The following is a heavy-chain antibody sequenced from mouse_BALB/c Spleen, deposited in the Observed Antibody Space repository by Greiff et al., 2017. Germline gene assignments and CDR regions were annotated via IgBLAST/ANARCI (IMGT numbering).Heavy chain of an antibody. CDR1: GFSLTSYG. Sequence: VMLVESGPGLVAPSQSLSITCTVSGFSLTSYGVHWVRQPPGKGLEWLGVIWAGGSTNYNSALMSRLSISKDNSKSQVFFKMNSLQADDTAIYYCASLSYYAMDYWGQGTSVTVSS. CDR3: ASLSYYAMDY. V-gene: IGHV2-9*02. J-gene: IGHJ4*01. CDR2: IWAGGST. D-gene: IGHD1-1*02.